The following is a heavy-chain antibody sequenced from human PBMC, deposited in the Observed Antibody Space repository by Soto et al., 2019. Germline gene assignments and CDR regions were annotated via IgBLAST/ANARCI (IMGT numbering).Heavy chain of an antibody. CDR3: AHRPIVAGYSEPTLDY. CDR1: GFSLSTSGVG. Sequence: SGPTLVNPTQTLTLTCTFSGFSLSTSGVGVGWIRQPPGKALEWLALIYWDDDKRYSPSLKSRLTITKDTSKNQVVLTMTNMDPVDTATYYCAHRPIVAGYSEPTLDYWGQGTLVTVSS. V-gene: IGHV2-5*02. CDR2: IYWDDDK. J-gene: IGHJ4*02. D-gene: IGHD3-9*01.